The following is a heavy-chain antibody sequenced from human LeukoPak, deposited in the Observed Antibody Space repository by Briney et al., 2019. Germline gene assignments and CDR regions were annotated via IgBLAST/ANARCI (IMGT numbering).Heavy chain of an antibody. V-gene: IGHV1-46*01. CDR2: INPSAGNT. CDR1: GYSVTNYY. Sequence: ASVKVSCKASGYSVTNYYVHWVRQAPGQGPEYMGIINPSAGNTNYAQKFRGRITMTRDTSTTTVYMELSSLVSEDTAVYYCARERPSKCYFDYWGQGTLVTVSS. J-gene: IGHJ4*02. CDR3: ARERPSKCYFDY.